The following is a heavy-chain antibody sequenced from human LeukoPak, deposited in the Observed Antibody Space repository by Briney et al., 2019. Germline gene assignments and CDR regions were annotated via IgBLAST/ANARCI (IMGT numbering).Heavy chain of an antibody. CDR1: GGSISSGSYY. V-gene: IGHV4-61*02. CDR2: IYTSGST. J-gene: IGHJ3*02. CDR3: ARDLAAAGPNDAFDI. D-gene: IGHD6-13*01. Sequence: SQTLSLTCTVSGGSISSGSYYWSWIRQPAGKGLEWIGRIYTSGSTNYNPSLKSRVTMSVDTSKNQFSLKLSSVTAADTAVYYCARDLAAAGPNDAFDIWGQGTMVTVSS.